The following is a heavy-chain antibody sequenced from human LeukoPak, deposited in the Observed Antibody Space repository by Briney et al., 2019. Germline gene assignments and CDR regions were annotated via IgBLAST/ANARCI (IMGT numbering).Heavy chain of an antibody. V-gene: IGHV3-30-3*01. CDR1: GFTFSSYA. CDR2: ISYDGSNK. J-gene: IGHJ4*02. D-gene: IGHD3-22*01. CDR3: ARDSDYYDSSGLGASLNY. Sequence: GGPLRLSCAASGFTFSSYAMHWVRQAPGKGLEWVAVISYDGSNKYYADSVKGRFTISRDNSENTLYLQMNSLRAEDTAVYYCARDSDYYDSSGLGASLNYWGQGTLVTVSS.